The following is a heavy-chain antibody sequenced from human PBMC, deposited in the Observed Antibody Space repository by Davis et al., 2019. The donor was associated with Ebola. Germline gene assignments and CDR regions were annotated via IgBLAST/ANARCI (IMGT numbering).Heavy chain of an antibody. J-gene: IGHJ4*02. CDR1: GFTFSTYA. D-gene: IGHD3-16*02. V-gene: IGHV3-23*01. CDR2: ISGSGGTA. Sequence: GESLKISCAASGFTFSTYAMSWVRQAPGKGLEWVSSISGSGGTAYYADPVKGRFTISRDNSKNTLFLQMNSLRAEDTAVYYCARVYDYVWGSYRPRVVGYWGQGTLVTVSS. CDR3: ARVYDYVWGSYRPRVVGY.